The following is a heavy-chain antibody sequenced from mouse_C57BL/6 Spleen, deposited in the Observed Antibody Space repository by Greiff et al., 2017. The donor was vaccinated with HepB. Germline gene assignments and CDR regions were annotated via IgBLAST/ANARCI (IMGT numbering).Heavy chain of an antibody. D-gene: IGHD1-1*01. CDR2: ISYDGSN. Sequence: VQLKESGPGLVKPSQSLSLTCSVTGYSITSGYYWNWIRQFPGNKLEWMGYISYDGSNNYNPSLKNRISITRDTSKNQFFLKLNSVTTEDTATYYCARDDYYAHYFDYWGQGTTLTVSS. J-gene: IGHJ2*01. CDR1: GYSITSGYY. CDR3: ARDDYYAHYFDY. V-gene: IGHV3-6*01.